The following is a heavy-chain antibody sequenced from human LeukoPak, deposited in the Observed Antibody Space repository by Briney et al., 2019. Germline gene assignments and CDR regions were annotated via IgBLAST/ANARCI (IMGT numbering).Heavy chain of an antibody. V-gene: IGHV1-18*04. D-gene: IGHD2-15*01. J-gene: IGHJ3*02. Sequence: ASVKVSCKASGYTFTSYYMHWVRQAPGQGLEWMGWISAYNGNTNYAQKLQGRVTMTTDTSTSTAYMELRSLRSDDTAVYYCARVRIFPYAFDIWGQGTMVTVSS. CDR3: ARVRIFPYAFDI. CDR1: GYTFTSYY. CDR2: ISAYNGNT.